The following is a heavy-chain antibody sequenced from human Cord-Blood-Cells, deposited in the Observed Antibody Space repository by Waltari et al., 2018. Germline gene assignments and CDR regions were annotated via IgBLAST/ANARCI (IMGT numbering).Heavy chain of an antibody. V-gene: IGHV4-34*01. D-gene: IGHD3-10*01. CDR1: GWSFSGYY. CDR3: ARMVSVRGVIFDY. J-gene: IGHJ4*02. CDR2: INHSGST. Sequence: QVQLQQWGAGLLKPSETLSLTCAVHGWSFSGYYWRWIRHPPGKGLEWIGEINHSGSTNYNPSLKSRVTISVDTSKNQFYLKLSSVTAADTAVYYCARMVSVRGVIFDYWGQGTLVTVSS.